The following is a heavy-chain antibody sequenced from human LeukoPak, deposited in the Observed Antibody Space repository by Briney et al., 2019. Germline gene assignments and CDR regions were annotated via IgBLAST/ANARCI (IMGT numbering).Heavy chain of an antibody. CDR2: ISAYNGNT. J-gene: IGHJ4*02. V-gene: IGHV1-18*01. CDR3: ARDVAVYVWGSYHFDY. CDR1: GYTFTSYG. D-gene: IGHD3-16*02. Sequence: GASVKVSCKASGYTFTSYGISWVRQAPGQGLEWMGWISAYNGNTNYAQKLQGRVTMTTDTSTSTAYMELRSLRSDDTAVYYCARDVAVYVWGSYHFDYWGQGTLVTVSS.